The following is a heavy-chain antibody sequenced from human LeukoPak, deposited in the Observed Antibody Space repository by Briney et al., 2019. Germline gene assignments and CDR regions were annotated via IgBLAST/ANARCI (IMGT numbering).Heavy chain of an antibody. Sequence: SQTLSLTCAISGDSVSSNSAARNWIRQSPSRGLEWLGRTYYRSKWHSYYAPSVKSRITINPDTSKNQSSLQLKSVTPEDTAVYYCARMVGLVSDFWGQGTLVTVSS. CDR2: TYYRSKWHS. CDR3: ARMVGLVSDF. D-gene: IGHD3-10*01. J-gene: IGHJ4*02. CDR1: GDSVSSNSAA. V-gene: IGHV6-1*01.